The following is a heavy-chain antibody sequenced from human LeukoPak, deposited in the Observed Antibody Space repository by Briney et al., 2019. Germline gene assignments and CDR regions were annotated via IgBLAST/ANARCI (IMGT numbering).Heavy chain of an antibody. Sequence: GESLKISCKASGYSSTNYGIGWVRQMPGKGLDWMGIIYPFDSESRYSPSFQGQVTFSADKSITTAYLQWSSLKASDTAMYYCARPNWARRYFDYWGQGTLVTVSS. CDR3: ARPNWARRYFDY. D-gene: IGHD7-27*01. J-gene: IGHJ4*02. CDR1: GYSSTNYG. V-gene: IGHV5-51*01. CDR2: IYPFDSES.